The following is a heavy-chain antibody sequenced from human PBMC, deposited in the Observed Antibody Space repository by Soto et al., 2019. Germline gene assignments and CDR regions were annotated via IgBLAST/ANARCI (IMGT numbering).Heavy chain of an antibody. D-gene: IGHD5-12*01. CDR1: GFTFSSYG. Sequence: PGGSLRLSCAASGFTFSSYGMHWVRQAPGTGLEWVAVIWYDGSNKYYADSVKGRFTISRDNSKNTLYLQMNSLRAEDTAVYYCARDRRLRAGAAFDIWGQGTMVTVSS. CDR3: ARDRRLRAGAAFDI. V-gene: IGHV3-33*01. CDR2: IWYDGSNK. J-gene: IGHJ3*02.